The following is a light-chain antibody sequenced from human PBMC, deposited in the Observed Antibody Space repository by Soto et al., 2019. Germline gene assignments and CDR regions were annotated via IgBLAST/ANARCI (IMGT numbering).Light chain of an antibody. J-gene: IGKJ2*01. CDR3: QQYKSYPYT. CDR1: QSISSW. V-gene: IGKV1-5*01. CDR2: DAS. Sequence: DIQMTQSPSTLSASVGDRVTITCRASQSISSWLAWYQQKPGKAPKLLIYDASSLESGDPSRFSGSESGTEFTLTISSRQPDDFAPYYCQQYKSYPYTVGQGTKLEIK.